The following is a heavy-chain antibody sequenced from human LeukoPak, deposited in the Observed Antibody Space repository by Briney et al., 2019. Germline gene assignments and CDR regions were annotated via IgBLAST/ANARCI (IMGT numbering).Heavy chain of an antibody. D-gene: IGHD3-10*01. CDR3: ARTKLNYGSGSYPFDY. J-gene: IGHJ4*02. CDR1: GGSFSGYY. V-gene: IGHV4-34*01. CDR2: INHSGST. Sequence: SETLSLTCAVYGGSFSGYYWSWIRQPPGKGLEWIGEINHSGSTNYNSSLKSRVTISVDTSKNQFSLKLSSVTAADTAVYYCARTKLNYGSGSYPFDYWGQGTLVTVSS.